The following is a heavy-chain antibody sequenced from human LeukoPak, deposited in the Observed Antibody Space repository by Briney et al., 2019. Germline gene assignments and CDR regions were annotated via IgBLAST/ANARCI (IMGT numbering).Heavy chain of an antibody. V-gene: IGHV3-66*01. CDR3: ARGKTSDDIIEDAFDI. D-gene: IGHD3-9*01. CDR1: GFSVNTNY. J-gene: IGHJ3*02. CDR2: LYSGGGA. Sequence: GGSLRLSCAASGFSVNTNYMTWVRQAPGKGLEWVSVLYSGGGAHYADSVKDRFTISRDYSQNTLLLQVNSLRAEDTALYYCARGKTSDDIIEDAFDIWGQGTMVAVSS.